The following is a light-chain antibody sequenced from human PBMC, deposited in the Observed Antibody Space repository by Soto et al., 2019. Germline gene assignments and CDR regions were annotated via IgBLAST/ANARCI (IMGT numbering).Light chain of an antibody. CDR3: SSYTSIVDLYWV. CDR1: GRDVAGYNC. V-gene: IGLV2-14*01. CDR2: EVN. Sequence: QSVLTQPASVSGSPGQSITISCTGTGRDVAGYNCVSWYQQHPGKAPKLIIYEVNNRPSGVSNRFSGSKSANTASLTISGLHAEDEADYYCSSYTSIVDLYWVFGGGTKLTVL. J-gene: IGLJ3*02.